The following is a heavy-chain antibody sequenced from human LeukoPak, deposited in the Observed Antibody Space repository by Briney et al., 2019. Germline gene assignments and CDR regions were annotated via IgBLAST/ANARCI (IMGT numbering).Heavy chain of an antibody. V-gene: IGHV3-53*01. J-gene: IGHJ3*01. D-gene: IGHD2-15*01. CDR3: ARDHPVL. CDR1: GFTFSTYW. Sequence: GGSLRLSCAASGFTFSTYWMHWVRQGPGKGLEWVSVIYSGSSTYYADSVKGRFTISRDNSKNTLYLQMNSLRAEDTAVYYCARDHPVLWGQGTMVTVSS. CDR2: IYSGSST.